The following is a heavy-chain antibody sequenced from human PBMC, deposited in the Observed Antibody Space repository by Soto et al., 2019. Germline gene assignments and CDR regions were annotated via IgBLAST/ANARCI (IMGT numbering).Heavy chain of an antibody. V-gene: IGHV3-21*01. CDR2: ISASGIFV. Sequence: GGSLRLSCAASGFPFSTYSLNWVRQAPGKGLEWLTSISASGIFVYYAESVKGRFTISRDNAKNFLYLQMNGLRAEDTAVYSCSTEEFEVDYWGRGTLVTVSS. D-gene: IGHD3-10*01. CDR3: STEEFEVDY. J-gene: IGHJ4*02. CDR1: GFPFSTYS.